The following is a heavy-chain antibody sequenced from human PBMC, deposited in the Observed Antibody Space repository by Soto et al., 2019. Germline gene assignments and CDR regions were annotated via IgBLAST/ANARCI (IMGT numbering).Heavy chain of an antibody. J-gene: IGHJ6*02. Sequence: QVQLVESGGGVVQPGRSLRLSCAASGYSLSSYDIHWVRQAPGTGLEWVELVPNRGSDTYYVASVKGRFTVSRDNAKNTAYLQMSSLRVEDTAVYFCAKGTVTHAHSDSAYYAMDVWGQGTTVTVSS. V-gene: IGHV3-30*18. CDR1: GYSLSSYD. D-gene: IGHD4-17*01. CDR3: AKGTVTHAHSDSAYYAMDV. CDR2: VPNRGSDT.